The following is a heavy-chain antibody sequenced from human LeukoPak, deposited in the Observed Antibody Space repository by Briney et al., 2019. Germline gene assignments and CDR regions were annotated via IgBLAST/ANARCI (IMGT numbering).Heavy chain of an antibody. CDR2: IKQDGSEK. CDR1: GSTFSSYW. J-gene: IGHJ6*03. Sequence: GGSLRLSCAASGSTFSSYWMSWVRQAPGKGLEWVASIKQDGSEKYYVDSVKGRFTISRDNAKNSLYLQMNSLRPGDTALYYCARDGGWYKRGLDHYYYYMDVWGKGTTVTVSS. V-gene: IGHV3-7*03. CDR3: ARDGGWYKRGLDHYYYYMDV. D-gene: IGHD6-19*01.